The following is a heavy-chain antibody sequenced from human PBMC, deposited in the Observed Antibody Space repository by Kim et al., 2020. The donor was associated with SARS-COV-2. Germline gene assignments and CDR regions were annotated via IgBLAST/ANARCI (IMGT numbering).Heavy chain of an antibody. D-gene: IGHD3-10*01. Sequence: TAYAASVKGMFTISRDDSKNTAYLQMNSLKTEDTAVYYCTTYGSGSPCTDWGQGTLVTVSS. CDR2: T. J-gene: IGHJ4*02. CDR3: TTYGSGSPCTD. V-gene: IGHV3-73*01.